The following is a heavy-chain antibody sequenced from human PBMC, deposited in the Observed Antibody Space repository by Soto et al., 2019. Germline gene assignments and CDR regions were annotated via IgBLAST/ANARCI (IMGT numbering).Heavy chain of an antibody. V-gene: IGHV4-39*01. CDR2: IYYSGST. J-gene: IGHJ4*02. Sequence: PSETLSLTCTVSGVSVSTNTQYWGWIRQSPGKGLEWIGSIYYSGSTYNNPSLRSRVSMSIDTSKDRFSLKLKSVTAADTALYFCARRRTSVVTQAYFDVWGPGSLVTVSS. CDR3: ARRRTSVVTQAYFDV. D-gene: IGHD2-21*02. CDR1: GVSVSTNTQY.